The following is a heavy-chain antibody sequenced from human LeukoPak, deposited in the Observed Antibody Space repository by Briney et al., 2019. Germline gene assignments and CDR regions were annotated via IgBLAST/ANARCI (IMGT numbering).Heavy chain of an antibody. Sequence: PGGSLRLSCAASGFTLSDYYMSWIRQAPGKGLEWVSYISSSGSTIYYADSVKGRFTISRDNAKNSLYLQMNSLRAEDTAVYYCARAKTTVVTPYFQHWGQGTLVTVSS. V-gene: IGHV3-11*01. CDR2: ISSSGSTI. J-gene: IGHJ1*01. D-gene: IGHD4-23*01. CDR1: GFTLSDYY. CDR3: ARAKTTVVTPYFQH.